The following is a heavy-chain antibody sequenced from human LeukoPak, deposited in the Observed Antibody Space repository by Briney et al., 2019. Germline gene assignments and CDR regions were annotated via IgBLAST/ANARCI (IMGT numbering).Heavy chain of an antibody. CDR3: AKGLYSSGWFYFDY. Sequence: PGGSLRLSCAASGFAFSSYGMHWVRQAPGKGLEWVAFMSYDGSNKYYADSVKGRFTISRDNSKNTLYLQMNGLRAEDTAVYYCAKGLYSSGWFYFDYWGQGTLVTVSS. CDR2: MSYDGSNK. V-gene: IGHV3-30*18. J-gene: IGHJ4*02. CDR1: GFAFSSYG. D-gene: IGHD6-19*01.